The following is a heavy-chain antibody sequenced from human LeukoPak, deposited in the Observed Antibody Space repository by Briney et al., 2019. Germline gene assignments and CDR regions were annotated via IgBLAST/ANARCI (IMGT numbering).Heavy chain of an antibody. CDR3: AQIGSCRTTTCSGAFDY. D-gene: IGHD2-2*01. J-gene: IGHJ4*02. CDR2: IYYSGST. V-gene: IGHV4-28*01. CDR1: GYSISSSTW. Sequence: SETLSLTCAVSGYSISSSTWWGWIRQPPGKGLEWIGYIYYSGSTYYNPSLKSRVTMSVDTYQNQFSLKLRSVTAVDTAVYYCAQIGSCRTTTCSGAFDYWGQGALVTVSS.